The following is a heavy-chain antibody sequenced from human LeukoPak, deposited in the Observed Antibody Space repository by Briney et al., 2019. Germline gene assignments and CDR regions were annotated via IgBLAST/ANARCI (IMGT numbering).Heavy chain of an antibody. CDR2: INAGNGNT. Sequence: ASVKVSCKASGYTFTSHAMHWVRQAPGQRLEWMGWINAGNGNTKYSQKFQGRVTITRDTSASTAYMELSSLRSEDTAVYYCARDRGLEYYYDSSGIFDYWGQGTLVTVSS. CDR1: GYTFTSHA. CDR3: ARDRGLEYYYDSSGIFDY. J-gene: IGHJ4*02. D-gene: IGHD3-22*01. V-gene: IGHV1-3*01.